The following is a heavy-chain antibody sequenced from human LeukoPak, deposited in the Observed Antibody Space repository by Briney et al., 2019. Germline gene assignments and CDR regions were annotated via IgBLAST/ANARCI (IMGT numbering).Heavy chain of an antibody. CDR1: GYTFTGYY. J-gene: IGHJ4*01. Sequence: ASVKVSCKASGYTFTGYYMHWVRQAPGQGLEWMGWINPNSGGTNYAQKFQGRVTMTRDTSISTAYMELSRLRSDDTAVYYCARVRGGRGSYYFDYWGHGTLVTVSS. CDR3: ARVRGGRGSYYFDY. D-gene: IGHD1-26*01. V-gene: IGHV1-2*02. CDR2: INPNSGGT.